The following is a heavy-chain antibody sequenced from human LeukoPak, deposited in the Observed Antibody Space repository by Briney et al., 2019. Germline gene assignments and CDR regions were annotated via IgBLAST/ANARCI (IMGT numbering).Heavy chain of an antibody. D-gene: IGHD1-1*01. Sequence: GESLKISCKGSGYSFTTYWIGWVRQMPGKGLEWMGTIYPGDSDTRYNPSFQGQVTISADKSINTAYVQWSSLTASDAAMYYCARHVSGTWNYFDYWGQGTLVTVST. J-gene: IGHJ4*02. CDR3: ARHVSGTWNYFDY. V-gene: IGHV5-51*01. CDR1: GYSFTTYW. CDR2: IYPGDSDT.